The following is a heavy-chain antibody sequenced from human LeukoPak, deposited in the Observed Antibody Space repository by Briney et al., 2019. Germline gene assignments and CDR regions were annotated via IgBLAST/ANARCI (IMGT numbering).Heavy chain of an antibody. D-gene: IGHD3-22*01. CDR3: AKASYYYDSSEVY. V-gene: IGHV3-30*02. J-gene: IGHJ4*02. CDR2: IRYDGSNK. CDR1: GFTFSSYG. Sequence: GGSLRLSCAASGFTFSSYGMHWVRQAPGKGLEWVAFIRYDGSNKYYADSVKGRFTISRDNSKNTLYLQMNSLRAEDTAVYYCAKASYYYDSSEVYWGQGTLVTVSS.